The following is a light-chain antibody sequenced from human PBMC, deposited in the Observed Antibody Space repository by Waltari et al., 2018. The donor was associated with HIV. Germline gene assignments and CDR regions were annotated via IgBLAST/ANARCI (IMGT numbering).Light chain of an antibody. CDR2: CAS. J-gene: IGKJ5*01. V-gene: IGKV1-8*01. CDR1: QSISNH. CDR3: QQYYSYPLT. Sequence: AIRMTPSPSSFSASTGDIVNITCRANQSISNHLARDQQKPGKAPIPLISCASTLQNEVPSRFSGSASGTDFTLTINCLQSDDLSTYYCQQYYSYPLTFGQGTRLDIK.